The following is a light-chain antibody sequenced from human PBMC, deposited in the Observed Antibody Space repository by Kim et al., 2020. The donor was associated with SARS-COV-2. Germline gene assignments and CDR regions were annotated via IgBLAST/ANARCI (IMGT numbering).Light chain of an antibody. CDR2: DAS. J-gene: IGKJ2*01. CDR3: QQYNSYSYT. V-gene: IGKV1-5*01. CDR1: QSISSW. Sequence: SASVGDRVTITCRARQSISSWLAWYQQKPGKAPKLLIYDASSLESGVPSRFSGSGSGTEFTLTISSLQPDDFATYYCQQYNSYSYTFGQGTKLEIK.